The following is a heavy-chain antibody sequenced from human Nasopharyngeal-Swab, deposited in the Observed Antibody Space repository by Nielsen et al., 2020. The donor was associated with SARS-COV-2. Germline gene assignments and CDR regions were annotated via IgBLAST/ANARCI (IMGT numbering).Heavy chain of an antibody. D-gene: IGHD6-19*01. V-gene: IGHV3-53*01. CDR3: ASSPRGPSGWLGGYFDY. CDR1: GFTVSSNY. J-gene: IGHJ4*02. Sequence: GESLKISCAASGFTVSSNYMSWVRQAPGKGLEWVSVIYSGGSTYYADSVKGRFTISRDNSKNTLYLQMNSLRAEDTAVYYCASSPRGPSGWLGGYFDYWGQGTLVTVSS. CDR2: IYSGGST.